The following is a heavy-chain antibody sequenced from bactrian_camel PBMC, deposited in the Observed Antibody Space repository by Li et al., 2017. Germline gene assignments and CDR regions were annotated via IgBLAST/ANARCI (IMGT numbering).Heavy chain of an antibody. D-gene: IGHD1*01. V-gene: IGHV3S57*01. CDR2: IGTFDRI. Sequence: QVQLVESGGGLVQPGGSLRLSCTAPGFTSKRCGIYWYRQAAGKEREWVSSIGTFDRIDYADSVKGRFTISVDKAKDTVYLQMNSLKPEDTAMYSCEVLQVSFSIDGCQDYLGQWTQVTVS. CDR1: GFTSKRCG. CDR3: EVLQVSFSIDGCQDY. J-gene: IGHJ4*01.